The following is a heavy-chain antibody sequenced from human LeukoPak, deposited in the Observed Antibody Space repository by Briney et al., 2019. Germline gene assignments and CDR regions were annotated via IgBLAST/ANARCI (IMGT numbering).Heavy chain of an antibody. D-gene: IGHD6-6*01. CDR2: INSDGGST. J-gene: IGHJ4*02. V-gene: IGHV3-74*01. Sequence: PGGSLRLSCAASGFTFSTYWMHWVRQAPGKGLVWVSRINSDGGSTIYADSVKGRFTISRDNAKNTLYLQMNSLRADDTAVYYCARGGVYSTSAVDYWGQGTLVTVSS. CDR3: ARGGVYSTSAVDY. CDR1: GFTFSTYW.